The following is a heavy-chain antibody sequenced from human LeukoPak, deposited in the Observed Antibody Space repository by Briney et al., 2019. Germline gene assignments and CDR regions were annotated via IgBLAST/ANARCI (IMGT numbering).Heavy chain of an antibody. D-gene: IGHD2-21*02. V-gene: IGHV3-48*04. Sequence: PGGSLRLSYAASGFTFSAYSMNWVRQAPGKGLEWVSYISSSSSTIYYADSVKGRFAISRDNAKNSLYLQMNSLRVGDTAVYYCMSGDCNDCWGQGTLVTVSS. CDR2: ISSSSSTI. CDR1: GFTFSAYS. CDR3: MSGDCNDC. J-gene: IGHJ4*02.